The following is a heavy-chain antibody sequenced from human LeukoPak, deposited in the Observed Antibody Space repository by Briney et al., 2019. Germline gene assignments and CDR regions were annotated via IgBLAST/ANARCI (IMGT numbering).Heavy chain of an antibody. CDR2: FDPEDGEI. CDR1: GYTLTELS. CDR3: ATDLWYNWNYVYGY. V-gene: IGHV1-24*01. J-gene: IGHJ4*02. Sequence: ASVKVSCKVSGYTLTELSMHWVRQAPGKGLEWMGGFDPEDGEIIYAQKFQGRVTMTEDTSTDTAYMELSSLRSEDTAVYYCATDLWYNWNYVYGYWGQGTLVTVSS. D-gene: IGHD1-7*01.